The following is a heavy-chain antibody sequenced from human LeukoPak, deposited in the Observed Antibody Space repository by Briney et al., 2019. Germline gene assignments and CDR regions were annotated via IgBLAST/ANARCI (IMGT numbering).Heavy chain of an antibody. J-gene: IGHJ3*02. Sequence: SETLSLTCAGSGGSISSGGYSWSWIRQPPGKGLEWIGYIYHSGSTYYNPSLKSRVTISVDRSKNQFSLKLSSVTAADTAVYYCARGGVTGEAFDIWGQGTMVTVSS. CDR3: ARGGVTGEAFDI. CDR1: GGSISSGGYS. CDR2: IYHSGST. V-gene: IGHV4-30-2*01. D-gene: IGHD3-16*01.